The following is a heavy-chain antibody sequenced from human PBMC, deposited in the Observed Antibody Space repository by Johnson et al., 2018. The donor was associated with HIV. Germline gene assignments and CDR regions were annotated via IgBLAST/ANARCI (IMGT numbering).Heavy chain of an antibody. V-gene: IGHV3-15*01. CDR3: ARGRGGGGEDSMAGGAFDI. D-gene: IGHD2-21*01. CDR2: IKSKTDGGTT. CDR1: GFTFSNAW. Sequence: VQLVESGGGLVKPGGSLRLSCAASGFTFSNAWMSWVRQAPGKGLEWVGRIKSKTDGGTTDYAAPVKGRFTISRDDSRNTLYLQMNSLKAEDTAVYYCARGRGGGGEDSMAGGAFDIWGQGTMVTVSS. J-gene: IGHJ3*02.